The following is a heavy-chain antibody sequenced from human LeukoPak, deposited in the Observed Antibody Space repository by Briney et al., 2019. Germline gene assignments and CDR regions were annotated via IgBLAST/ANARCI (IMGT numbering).Heavy chain of an antibody. CDR3: ARGRAVAERRKFDY. D-gene: IGHD6-19*01. CDR2: INSGGSST. Sequence: GGSLRVSCAASVFTLSSYWMHWVRPAPGRGVVWVSRINSGGSSTSYADSVKGRFTISRDNAKNTLYLQMNSLRAEDTAVYYCARGRAVAERRKFDYWGQGTLVTVSS. J-gene: IGHJ4*02. CDR1: VFTLSSYW. V-gene: IGHV3-74*01.